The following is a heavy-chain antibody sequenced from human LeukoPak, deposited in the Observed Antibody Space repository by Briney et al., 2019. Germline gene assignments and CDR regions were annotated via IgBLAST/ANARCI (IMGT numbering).Heavy chain of an antibody. CDR3: ARSTIAAAGTVFDY. CDR2: IYYSGST. CDR1: GGSISSSSYY. Sequence: SETLSLTCTVSGGSISSSSYYWGWIRQPPGKGLEWIGSIYYSGSTYYNPSLKGRVTISVDTSKNQFSLKLSSVTAADTAVYYCARSTIAAAGTVFDYWGQGTLVTVSS. D-gene: IGHD6-13*01. V-gene: IGHV4-39*07. J-gene: IGHJ4*02.